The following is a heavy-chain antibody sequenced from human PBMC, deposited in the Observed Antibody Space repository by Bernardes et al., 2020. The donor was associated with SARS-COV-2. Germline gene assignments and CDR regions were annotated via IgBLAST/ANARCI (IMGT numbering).Heavy chain of an antibody. J-gene: IGHJ6*02. CDR3: AREAREDYDYVWGSYRPYYYGMDV. V-gene: IGHV3-7*01. CDR1: GFTFSSSW. D-gene: IGHD3-16*02. CDR2: IKQDGSEK. Sequence: GGSLRLSCAASGFTFSSSWMSWVRQAPGQGLEWVANIKQDGSEKYYVDSVKGRFTISRDNAKNSLYLQMNSLRAEDTAVYYCAREAREDYDYVWGSYRPYYYGMDVWGQGTTVTVSS.